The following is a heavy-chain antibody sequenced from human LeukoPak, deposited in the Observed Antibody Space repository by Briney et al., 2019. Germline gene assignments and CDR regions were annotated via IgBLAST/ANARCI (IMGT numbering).Heavy chain of an antibody. CDR1: GFTFSTYA. CDR3: AKDFYDTSANGAFDI. V-gene: IGHV3-30*18. Sequence: GRSLRLSCAASGFTFSTYAMHWVRQAPGKGREWGAVISYDGINKYYADSLKGLFTISRDNYKNTLYLQVNSLRPEDTAVYYCAKDFYDTSANGAFDIWGHGTMVTVSS. J-gene: IGHJ3*02. D-gene: IGHD3-22*01. CDR2: ISYDGINK.